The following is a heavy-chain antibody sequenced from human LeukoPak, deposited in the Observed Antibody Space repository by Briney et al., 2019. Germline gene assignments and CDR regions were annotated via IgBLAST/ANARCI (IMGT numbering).Heavy chain of an antibody. D-gene: IGHD6-19*01. V-gene: IGHV3-48*03. Sequence: GGSLRLSCAASGFTLSSNEMNWVRQAPGKGLEWLSYISSSGGTIHYVDSVKGRFTISRDNAKNSLFLQMISLRAEDTAVYYCASGVHYSSGWIDIWGQGTMVTVSS. CDR1: GFTLSSNE. CDR2: ISSSGGTI. CDR3: ASGVHYSSGWIDI. J-gene: IGHJ3*02.